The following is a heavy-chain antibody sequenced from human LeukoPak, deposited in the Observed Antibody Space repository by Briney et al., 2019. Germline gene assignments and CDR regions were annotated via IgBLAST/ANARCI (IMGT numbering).Heavy chain of an antibody. V-gene: IGHV3-23*01. CDR3: AKRGVVIRVILVGFHKEAYYFDS. D-gene: IGHD3-22*01. Sequence: GGSLRLSCTASTFTLSNAWMHWVRQAPGKGLEWVASLSASGGGTSYADSVRGRFTISRDNAKNTLYLQMNSLRAEDTAVYFCAKRGVVIRVILVGFHKEAYYFDSWGQGVLVTVSS. CDR2: LSASGGGT. J-gene: IGHJ4*02. CDR1: TFTLSNAW.